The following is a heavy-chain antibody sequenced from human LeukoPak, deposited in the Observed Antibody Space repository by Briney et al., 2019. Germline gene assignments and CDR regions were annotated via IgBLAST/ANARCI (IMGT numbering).Heavy chain of an antibody. J-gene: IGHJ6*03. V-gene: IGHV1-8*01. CDR3: ARALAWGGSSYSYYYMDV. Sequence: ASVKVSCKASGYTFSDYDVNWVRQATGQGLEWIGWINPNSGNAGYAQKFQGRVTMTRNTSISTAYMELSSLRSEDTAVYYCARALAWGGSSYSYYYMDVWDKGTTVTVSS. D-gene: IGHD1-26*01. CDR2: INPNSGNA. CDR1: GYTFSDYD.